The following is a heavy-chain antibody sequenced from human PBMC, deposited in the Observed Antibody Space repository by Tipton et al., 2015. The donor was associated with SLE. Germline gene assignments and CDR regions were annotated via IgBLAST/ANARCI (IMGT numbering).Heavy chain of an antibody. J-gene: IGHJ4*02. V-gene: IGHV3-74*01. D-gene: IGHD6-19*01. CDR1: GFTFSRYW. CDR2: INSDGSRT. CDR3: AKDQEQWLVHYFDS. Sequence: SLRLSCAASGFTFSRYWMHWVRQAPGKGLVWVSRINSDGSRTRYADSVKGRFTISRDNSQNTLYLQMNSLRAEDTAVYYCAKDQEQWLVHYFDSWGQGTLVTVSS.